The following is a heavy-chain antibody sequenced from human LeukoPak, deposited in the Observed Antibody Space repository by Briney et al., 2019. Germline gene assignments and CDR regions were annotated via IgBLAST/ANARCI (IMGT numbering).Heavy chain of an antibody. CDR1: GFTFSSYA. Sequence: GGSLRLSCVASGFTFSSYAMSWVRQAPGKGLEWVSAISGSGGSTYYADSVKGRFTISRDNSKNTLYLQMNSLRAEDTAVYYCAKLSSPSGWYYFDYWGQGTLVTVSS. J-gene: IGHJ4*02. CDR3: AKLSSPSGWYYFDY. CDR2: ISGSGGST. D-gene: IGHD6-19*01. V-gene: IGHV3-23*01.